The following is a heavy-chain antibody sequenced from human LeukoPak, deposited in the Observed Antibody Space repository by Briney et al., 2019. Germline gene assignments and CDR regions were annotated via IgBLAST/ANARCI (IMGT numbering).Heavy chain of an antibody. J-gene: IGHJ3*02. Sequence: GGYLRLSCGASGFSLSAYWMTWVRQVPGKGLEWVANMNQDGAKKYYVDSVKGRFTISRDNANNSLYLQMNSLRVEDTALYYCARDVIPSYGRSNYYDAFDMWGQGTMVTVSS. CDR1: GFSLSAYW. CDR2: MNQDGAKK. D-gene: IGHD2-21*01. V-gene: IGHV3-7*01. CDR3: ARDVIPSYGRSNYYDAFDM.